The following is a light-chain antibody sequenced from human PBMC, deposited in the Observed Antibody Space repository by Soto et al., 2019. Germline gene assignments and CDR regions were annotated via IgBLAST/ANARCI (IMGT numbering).Light chain of an antibody. V-gene: IGKV3-15*01. Sequence: EIVMTQSPANLSVSPGERATLSCRASQSVSSNLAWSQQKPGQAPRLLIYGAFTRATGIPGRFSGSGSGTEFTLTISSLQSGDFAIYYCQQHNKWPPETFGPGTKVDIK. CDR3: QQHNKWPPET. CDR2: GAF. CDR1: QSVSSN. J-gene: IGKJ3*01.